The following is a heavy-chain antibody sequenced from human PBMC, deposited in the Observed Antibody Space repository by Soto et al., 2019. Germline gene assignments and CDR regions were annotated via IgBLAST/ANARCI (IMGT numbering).Heavy chain of an antibody. CDR3: ARQGFGPLHGLVDV. Sequence: QVQLQESGPGLVKPSETLSLSCTVSGGSISSYYWSWFRQSPGKRMEWIGYVHHSWGSSYNPSLQSRVAISLDTSKRQFSLTVTSVTATDTAVYYCARQGFGPLHGLVDVWGQGTTVTVSS. CDR2: VHHSWGS. CDR1: GGSISSYY. J-gene: IGHJ6*02. D-gene: IGHD3-10*01. V-gene: IGHV4-59*08.